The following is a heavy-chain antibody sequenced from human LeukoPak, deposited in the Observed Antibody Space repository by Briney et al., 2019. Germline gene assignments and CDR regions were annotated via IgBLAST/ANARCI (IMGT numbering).Heavy chain of an antibody. CDR3: ARDRSFRWGLVVPAAMYFDY. V-gene: IGHV4-34*01. CDR1: GFTFISHD. D-gene: IGHD2-2*01. CDR2: INHSGST. Sequence: GSLRLSCAASGFTFISHDMSWVRQPPGKGLEWIGEINHSGSTNYNPSLKSRVTISVDTSKNQFSLKLSSVTAADTAVYYCARDRSFRWGLVVPAAMYFDYWGQGTLVTVSS. J-gene: IGHJ4*02.